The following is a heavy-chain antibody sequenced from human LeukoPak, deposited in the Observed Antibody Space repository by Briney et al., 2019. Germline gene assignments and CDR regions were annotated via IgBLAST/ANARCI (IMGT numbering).Heavy chain of an antibody. J-gene: IGHJ4*02. CDR3: ATNFGLFDY. Sequence: GGSLRLSCAASGFTFSSYWMSWVRQAPGKGLEWVANIKQDGSEKYYVDSVKGRFTISRVNATNSLYLQMNSLRAEDTAIYYCATNFGLFDYWGQGTLVTVSS. D-gene: IGHD3/OR15-3a*01. CDR1: GFTFSSYW. CDR2: IKQDGSEK. V-gene: IGHV3-7*01.